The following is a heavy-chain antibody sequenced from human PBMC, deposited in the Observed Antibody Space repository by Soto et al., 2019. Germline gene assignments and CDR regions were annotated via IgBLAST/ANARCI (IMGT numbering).Heavy chain of an antibody. D-gene: IGHD6-6*01. J-gene: IGHJ4*02. CDR3: VASIGVRPLDN. CDR1: GFSLSTTGVG. V-gene: IGHV2-5*02. CDR2: IFWDDEN. Sequence: SGPTLVNPTQTLTLTCSFSGFSLSTTGVGVGWIRQPPGKALEWLAIIFWDDENRYSPPLKSRLTITKDTSKNQVVLTMTNMDPMDTATYYCVASIGVRPLDNWGQGTLVTVSS.